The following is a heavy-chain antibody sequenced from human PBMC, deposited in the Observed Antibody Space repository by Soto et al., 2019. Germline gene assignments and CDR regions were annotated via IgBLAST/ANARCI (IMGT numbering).Heavy chain of an antibody. CDR3: ASDAQPFVFYYYDSSGYYPLDY. J-gene: IGHJ4*02. D-gene: IGHD3-22*01. Sequence: GGSLRLSCAASGFTFSSYSMHWVRQAPGKGLEWVAVISYDGSNTYYADSVKGRFTISRDNSKNTLYLQMNSLRAEDTAVYYWASDAQPFVFYYYDSSGYYPLDYWGQGTLVTVSS. CDR1: GFTFSSYS. V-gene: IGHV3-30-3*01. CDR2: ISYDGSNT.